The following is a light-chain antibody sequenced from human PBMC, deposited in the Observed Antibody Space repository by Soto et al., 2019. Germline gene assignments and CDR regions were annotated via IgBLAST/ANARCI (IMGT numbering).Light chain of an antibody. CDR2: DAS. V-gene: IGKV1-5*01. Sequence: DIQMTQSPSTLSASVGDRVTITCRASQSISSWLAWYQKKPGKAPKLLIYDASSLESGVPSRFSGSGSGTEFTLTIISLQPDDFATYYCQQYNSYSGTFGQGTKVDIK. CDR1: QSISSW. CDR3: QQYNSYSGT. J-gene: IGKJ1*01.